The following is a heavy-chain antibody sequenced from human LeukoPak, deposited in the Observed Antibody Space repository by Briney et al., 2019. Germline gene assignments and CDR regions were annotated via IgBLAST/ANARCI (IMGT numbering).Heavy chain of an antibody. J-gene: IGHJ4*02. CDR1: GFTFSSYW. CDR2: INGDGRST. V-gene: IGHV3-74*01. Sequence: GGSLRLSCAASGFTFSSYWMHWVRQAPGKGLVWVSRINGDGRSTTYADSAKGRFTISRDNAKNTLYLQMNSLRVEDTAVYYCARGFGYYDSTGSGYWGQGTLVTVSS. D-gene: IGHD3-22*01. CDR3: ARGFGYYDSTGSGY.